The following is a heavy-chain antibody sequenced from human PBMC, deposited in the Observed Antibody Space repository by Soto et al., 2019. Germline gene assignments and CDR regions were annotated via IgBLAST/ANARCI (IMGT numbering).Heavy chain of an antibody. Sequence: ASVKVSCKASGYNFNSYVMHWVRQAPGQRLEWMGWINAGNANTKYSQKFQDRVTFTRDTSASTAYMELSSPRSEDTAVYYCARVRPATVATAYDYWGQGTLVTVSS. CDR2: INAGNANT. D-gene: IGHD4-17*01. V-gene: IGHV1-3*01. CDR3: ARVRPATVATAYDY. CDR1: GYNFNSYV. J-gene: IGHJ4*02.